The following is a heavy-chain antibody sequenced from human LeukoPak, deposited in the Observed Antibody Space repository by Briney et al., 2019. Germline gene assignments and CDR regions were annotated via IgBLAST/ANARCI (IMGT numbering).Heavy chain of an antibody. D-gene: IGHD6-13*01. CDR2: INHSATT. CDR3: ARASSGEQLVNA. Sequence: PSETLSLTCAVYGGSFSCFVWSWTGQSPEKGLEWIGEINHSATTYYNPSLKSRVTISVDTSKNQFSLRLRSVTAADTAVYYCARASSGEQLVNAWGRGVLVTVSS. CDR1: GGSFSCFV. V-gene: IGHV4-34*01. J-gene: IGHJ4*02.